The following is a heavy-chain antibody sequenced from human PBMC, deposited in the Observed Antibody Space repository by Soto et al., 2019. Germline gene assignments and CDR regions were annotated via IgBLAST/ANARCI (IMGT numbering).Heavy chain of an antibody. CDR1: GFTFSSYE. Sequence: PGGSLRLSCAASGFTFSSYEMNGVRQAPGKGLEWVSYISSSGSTIYYADSVKGRFTISRDKAKNSLYLQMNSLRAEDTALYYCAKGNAMEFHAFDIWGQGTMVTVS. CDR3: AKGNAMEFHAFDI. D-gene: IGHD1-1*01. J-gene: IGHJ3*02. CDR2: ISSSGSTI. V-gene: IGHV3-48*03.